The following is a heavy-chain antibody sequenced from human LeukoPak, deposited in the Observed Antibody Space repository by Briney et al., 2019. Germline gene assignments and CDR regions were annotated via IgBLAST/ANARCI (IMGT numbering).Heavy chain of an antibody. CDR3: ARDGDYTGYDPIDY. CDR2: INHSGST. Sequence: PSETLSLTCAVYGGSFSGYYWSWIRQPPGKGLEWIGEINHSGSTNYNPSLKSRVTISVDTSKNQFSLKLSSVTAADTAVYYCARDGDYTGYDPIDYWGQGTPVTVSS. CDR1: GGSFSGYY. V-gene: IGHV4-34*01. J-gene: IGHJ4*02. D-gene: IGHD5-12*01.